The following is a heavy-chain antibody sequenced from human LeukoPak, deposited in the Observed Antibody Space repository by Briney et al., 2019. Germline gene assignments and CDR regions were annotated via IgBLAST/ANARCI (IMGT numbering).Heavy chain of an antibody. D-gene: IGHD5-18*01. CDR3: ARQVWPTKEFDY. CDR1: GGSVSRGAFY. CDR2: IYFSGST. J-gene: IGHJ4*02. Sequence: SETLSLTCTVSGGSVSRGAFYWNWIRQHPGQGLEWIGYIYFSGSTYYNPSLKSRVTISADTSKNQFSLKLSSVTAADTAVYYCARQVWPTKEFDYWGQGTLVTVSS. V-gene: IGHV4-31*03.